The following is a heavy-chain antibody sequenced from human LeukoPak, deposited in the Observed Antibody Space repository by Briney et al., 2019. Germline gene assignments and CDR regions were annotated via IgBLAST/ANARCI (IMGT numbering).Heavy chain of an antibody. J-gene: IGHJ4*02. Sequence: GGSLRHSCAASGFTVSSNYMSWVRQAPGKGLEWVSVIYSGGSTYYADSVKGRFTISRDNSKNTLYLQMNSLRAEDTAVYYCARDFHDYGDYAFDYWGQGTLVTVSS. CDR3: ARDFHDYGDYAFDY. D-gene: IGHD4-17*01. CDR2: IYSGGST. CDR1: GFTVSSNY. V-gene: IGHV3-66*01.